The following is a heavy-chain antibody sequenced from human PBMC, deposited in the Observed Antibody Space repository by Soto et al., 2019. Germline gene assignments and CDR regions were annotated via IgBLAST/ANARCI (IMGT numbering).Heavy chain of an antibody. V-gene: IGHV3-30-3*01. CDR2: ISYDGSNK. J-gene: IGHJ4*02. CDR1: GFTFSSYA. Sequence: GGSLRLSCAASGFTFSSYAMHWVRQAPGKGLEWVAVISYDGSNKYYADSVKGRFTISRDNSKNTLYLQMNSLRAEDTAVYYCARGLEGYGDYPMYFDYWGQGTLVTVSS. CDR3: ARGLEGYGDYPMYFDY. D-gene: IGHD4-17*01.